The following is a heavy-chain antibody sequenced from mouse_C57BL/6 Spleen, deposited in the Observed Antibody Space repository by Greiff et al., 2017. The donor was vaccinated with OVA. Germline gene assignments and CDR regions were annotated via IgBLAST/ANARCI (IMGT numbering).Heavy chain of an antibody. V-gene: IGHV1-19*01. Sequence: EVQLQQSGPVLVKPGASVKMSCKASGYTFTDYYMNWVKQSHGKSLEWIGVINPYNGGTSYNQKFKGKATLTVDKSSSTAYMELNSLTSEDSAVYYCARGDYDKEGYYFDYWGQGTTLTVSS. CDR1: GYTFTDYY. D-gene: IGHD2-4*01. CDR3: ARGDYDKEGYYFDY. J-gene: IGHJ2*01. CDR2: INPYNGGT.